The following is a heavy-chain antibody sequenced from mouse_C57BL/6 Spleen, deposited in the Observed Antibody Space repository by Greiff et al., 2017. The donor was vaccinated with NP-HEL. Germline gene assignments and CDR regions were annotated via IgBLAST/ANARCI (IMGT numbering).Heavy chain of an antibody. V-gene: IGHV1-50*01. Sequence: VQLQQPGAELVKPGASVKLSCKASGYTFTSYWMQWVKQRPGQGLEWIGEIDPSDSYTNSNQKFKGKATLTVDTSSSTAYMQLSSLTSEDSAVYYCARTAAGDRGGLDYWGQGTTLTVSS. CDR2: IDPSDSYT. CDR3: ARTAAGDRGGLDY. CDR1: GYTFTSYW. D-gene: IGHD1-1*02. J-gene: IGHJ2*01.